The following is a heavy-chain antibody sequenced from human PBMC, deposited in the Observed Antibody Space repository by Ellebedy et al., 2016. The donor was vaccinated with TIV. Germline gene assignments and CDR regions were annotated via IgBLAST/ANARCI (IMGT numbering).Heavy chain of an antibody. V-gene: IGHV1-24*01. Sequence: ASVKVSXXVSGYTLTDVTIHWVRQAPGKGLEWMGGIDPEDGKTIYAQKFQGRVTMTEDTFTDTAYLELSSLRFEDSAVYYCGTGDWTFLGMDVWGPGTTVTVSS. D-gene: IGHD2-21*02. J-gene: IGHJ6*02. CDR3: GTGDWTFLGMDV. CDR1: GYTLTDVT. CDR2: IDPEDGKT.